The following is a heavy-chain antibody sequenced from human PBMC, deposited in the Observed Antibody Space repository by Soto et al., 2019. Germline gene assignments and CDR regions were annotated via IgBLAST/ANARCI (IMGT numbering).Heavy chain of an antibody. J-gene: IGHJ5*02. CDR3: AKADGQQWLIPHLDT. D-gene: IGHD6-19*01. CDR1: GFNFKQFD. Sequence: GESLKISCVASGFNFKQFDMAWVLQAAGDGLEWVSGLSCCGGCASYADSVKGRFSIASDEYTNKVSLQLNSLRVEDTAEYYCAKADGQQWLIPHLDTWGQGTLVTVSS. CDR2: LSCCGGCA. V-gene: IGHV3-23*01.